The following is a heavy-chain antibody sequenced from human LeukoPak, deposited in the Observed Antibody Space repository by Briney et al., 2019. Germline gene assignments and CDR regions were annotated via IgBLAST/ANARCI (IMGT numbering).Heavy chain of an antibody. CDR1: GYTFTGYY. CDR3: ARCGEYCSGGSCYYYFDY. CDR2: INPNSGGT. J-gene: IGHJ4*02. Sequence: EASVKVSCKASGYTFTGYYMHWVRQAPGQGLEWMGRINPNSGGTNYAQKFQGRVTMTRDTSISTAYMELSRLRSDDTAVYYCARCGEYCSGGSCYYYFDYWGQGTLVTVSS. D-gene: IGHD2-15*01. V-gene: IGHV1-2*06.